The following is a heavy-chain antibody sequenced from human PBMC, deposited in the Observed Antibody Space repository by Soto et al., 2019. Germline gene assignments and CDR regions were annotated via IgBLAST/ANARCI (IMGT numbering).Heavy chain of an antibody. CDR2: IIPILGIA. J-gene: IGHJ6*02. CDR1: GGTFSSYT. Sequence: QVQLVQSGAEVKKPGSSVKVSCQASGGTFSSYTISWVRQAPGQGLEWMGRIIPILGIANYAQKFQGRVTITADKSTSTAYMELSRLRSEYTAVYYCARAFRLNTVTTSSGMDVWGQGTTVTVSS. V-gene: IGHV1-69*02. D-gene: IGHD4-17*01. CDR3: ARAFRLNTVTTSSGMDV.